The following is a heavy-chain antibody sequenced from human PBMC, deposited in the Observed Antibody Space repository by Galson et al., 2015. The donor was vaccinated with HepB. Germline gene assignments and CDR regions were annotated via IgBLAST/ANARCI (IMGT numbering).Heavy chain of an antibody. V-gene: IGHV1-58*02. J-gene: IGHJ6*03. Sequence: SVKVSCKASGFTFTSSAMQWVRQARGQRLEWIGWIVVGSGNTNYAQKFQERVTITRDMSTSTAYMELSSLRSEDTAVYYCAAGERYCSSTSCYWGGGTYYMDVWGKGTTVTVSS. CDR1: GFTFTSSA. CDR2: IVVGSGNT. D-gene: IGHD2-2*01. CDR3: AAGERYCSSTSCYWGGGTYYMDV.